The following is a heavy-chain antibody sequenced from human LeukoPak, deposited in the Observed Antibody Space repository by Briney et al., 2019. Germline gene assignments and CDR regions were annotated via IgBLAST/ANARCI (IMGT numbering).Heavy chain of an antibody. Sequence: GGSLRLSCAASGFTVNDYYMSWVRQAPGKGLEWVSIIYSGGITSYADSVKGRFTISRDNAKNSLYLQMNSLRAEDTAVYYCARKGVFDWLSYFDYWGQGTLVTVSS. CDR1: GFTVNDYY. CDR3: ARKGVFDWLSYFDY. V-gene: IGHV3-66*01. J-gene: IGHJ4*02. CDR2: IYSGGIT. D-gene: IGHD3-9*01.